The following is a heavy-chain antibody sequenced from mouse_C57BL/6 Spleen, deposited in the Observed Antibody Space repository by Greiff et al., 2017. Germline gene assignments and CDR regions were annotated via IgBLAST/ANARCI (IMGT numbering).Heavy chain of an antibody. J-gene: IGHJ3*01. Sequence: EVKLMESGPELVKPGASVKMSCKASGYTFTDYNMHWVKQSHGKSLEWIGYINPNNGGTSYNQKFKGKATLTVNKSSSTAYMELRSLTSEDSAVXYCASGAWFAYWGQGTLVTVSA. CDR3: ASGAWFAY. CDR1: GYTFTDYN. V-gene: IGHV1-22*01. D-gene: IGHD1-1*02. CDR2: INPNNGGT.